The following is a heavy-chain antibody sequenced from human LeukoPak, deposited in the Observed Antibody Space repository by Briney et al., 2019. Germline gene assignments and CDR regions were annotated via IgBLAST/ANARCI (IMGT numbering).Heavy chain of an antibody. J-gene: IGHJ5*02. CDR2: INHSDST. V-gene: IGHV4-34*01. CDR1: GGSFSGYY. CDR3: ARALILAVAVGGIDP. D-gene: IGHD6-19*01. Sequence: SETLSLTSAVYGGSFSGYYWSWIRQPPGKGLVWIGEINHSDSTNSNTSLNSRATIRVDTSKNQFSLKLNSVTAADAAVYYCARALILAVAVGGIDPWGQGTLVTVSS.